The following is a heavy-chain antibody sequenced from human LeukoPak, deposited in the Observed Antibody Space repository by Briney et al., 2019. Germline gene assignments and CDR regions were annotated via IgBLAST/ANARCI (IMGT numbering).Heavy chain of an antibody. CDR1: GFTFSSYG. Sequence: GRSLRLSCAASGFTFSSYGMHWVRQAPGKGLEWVAVLSYDGSNKYYADSVKGRFTISRDNSKNTLYLEMNSLRAEDTAVYYCARGKVTYGLWGDIDCWGQGTLVTVSS. D-gene: IGHD2-21*02. CDR3: ARGKVTYGLWGDIDC. J-gene: IGHJ4*02. CDR2: LSYDGSNK. V-gene: IGHV3-30*19.